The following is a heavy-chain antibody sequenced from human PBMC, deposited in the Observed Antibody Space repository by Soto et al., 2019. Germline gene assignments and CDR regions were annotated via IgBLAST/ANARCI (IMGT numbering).Heavy chain of an antibody. J-gene: IGHJ4*02. V-gene: IGHV1-46*01. Sequence: ASVKVSCKASGYTFTGYYMHWVRQAPGQGLEWMGWINPSGGSTSYAQKFQGRVTMTRDTSTSTVYMELSSLRSEDTAVYYCARALHFYDSSGYFYYWGQGTLVTVSS. CDR1: GYTFTGYY. D-gene: IGHD3-22*01. CDR3: ARALHFYDSSGYFYY. CDR2: INPSGGST.